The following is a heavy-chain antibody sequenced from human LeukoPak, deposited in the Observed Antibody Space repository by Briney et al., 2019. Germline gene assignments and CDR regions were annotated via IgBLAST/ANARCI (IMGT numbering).Heavy chain of an antibody. Sequence: GGSLRLSCAASGFTFSSYWMSWVRQAPGKGLEWVANIKQDGSEKYYVDSVKGRFTISRDNAKNSLYLQMNSLRAEDTAVYYCARVRYYDSSGYYLPYYFDYWGQGTLVTVSS. CDR3: ARVRYYDSSGYYLPYYFDY. CDR1: GFTFSSYW. J-gene: IGHJ4*02. D-gene: IGHD3-22*01. CDR2: IKQDGSEK. V-gene: IGHV3-7*01.